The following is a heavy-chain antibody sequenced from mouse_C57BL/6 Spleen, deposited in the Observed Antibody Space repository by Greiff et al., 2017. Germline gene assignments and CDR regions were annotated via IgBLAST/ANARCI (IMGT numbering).Heavy chain of an antibody. CDR1: GYTFTSYW. CDR2: IDPNSGGT. V-gene: IGHV1-72*01. Sequence: VQLQQPGAELVKPGASVKLSCKASGYTFTSYWMHWVKQRPGRGLEWIGRIDPNSGGTKYNEKFKSKATLTVDKPSSTAYMQLSSLTSEYSAVYYCARYYGSSYDWYFDVWGTGTTVTVSS. D-gene: IGHD1-1*01. J-gene: IGHJ1*03. CDR3: ARYYGSSYDWYFDV.